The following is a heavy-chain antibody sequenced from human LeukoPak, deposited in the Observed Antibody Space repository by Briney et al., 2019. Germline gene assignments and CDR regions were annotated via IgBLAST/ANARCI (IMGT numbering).Heavy chain of an antibody. CDR1: GGSISSYY. CDR2: IYYSGST. J-gene: IGHJ4*02. V-gene: IGHV4-59*01. Sequence: SETLSPTCTVSGGSISSYYWSWIRQPPGKGLEWIGYIYYSGSTNYNPSLKSRVTISVDTSKDQFSLKLSSVTAADTAVYYCAREDAAMVTRWGQGTLVTVSS. D-gene: IGHD5-18*01. CDR3: AREDAAMVTR.